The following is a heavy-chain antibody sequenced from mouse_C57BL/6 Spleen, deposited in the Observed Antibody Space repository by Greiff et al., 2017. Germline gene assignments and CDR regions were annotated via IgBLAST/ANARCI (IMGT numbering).Heavy chain of an antibody. D-gene: IGHD2-2*01. J-gene: IGHJ4*01. CDR1: GFTFSDYG. CDR2: ISSGSSTI. CDR3: ARLWLRYYAMDY. V-gene: IGHV5-17*01. Sequence: DVKLVESGGGLVKPGGSLKLSCAASGFTFSDYGMHWVRQAPEKGLEWVAYISSGSSTIYYADTVKGRFTISRDNAKNTLFLQMTSLRSEDTAMYYCARLWLRYYAMDYWGQGTSVTVSS.